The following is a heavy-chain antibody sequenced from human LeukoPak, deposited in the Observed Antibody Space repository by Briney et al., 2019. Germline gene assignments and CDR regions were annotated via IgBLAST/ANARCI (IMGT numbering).Heavy chain of an antibody. V-gene: IGHV1-69*04. CDR1: GGTFSSYT. CDR3: AREYCGGDCSVDRNYFDY. J-gene: IGHJ4*02. D-gene: IGHD2-21*02. Sequence: ASVRVSCKASGGTFSSYTISWVRQAPGQGLEWMGRIIPILGIANYAQKFQGRVTITADKSTSTAYMELSSLGSEDTAVYYCAREYCGGDCSVDRNYFDYWGQGTLVTVSS. CDR2: IIPILGIA.